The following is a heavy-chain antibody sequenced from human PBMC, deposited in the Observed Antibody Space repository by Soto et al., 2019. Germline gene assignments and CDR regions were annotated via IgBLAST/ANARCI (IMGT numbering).Heavy chain of an antibody. D-gene: IGHD6-25*01. Sequence: QVQLVESGGGVVQPGRSLRLSCAASGFTFSTYGMHWVRQAPGKGLEWVAVISYDGSNKYYADSVKGRFTISGDNSKNTLYLQMNSLRPEDTAVYYCAKDLLRPGRAYGMDVWGQGTTVTVSS. CDR1: GFTFSTYG. CDR3: AKDLLRPGRAYGMDV. J-gene: IGHJ6*02. CDR2: ISYDGSNK. V-gene: IGHV3-30*18.